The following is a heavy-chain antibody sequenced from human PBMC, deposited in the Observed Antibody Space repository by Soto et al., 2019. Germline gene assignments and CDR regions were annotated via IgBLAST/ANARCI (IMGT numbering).Heavy chain of an antibody. CDR1: GTSISSGGYY. CDR3: ARGRRGSAWFVT. V-gene: IGHV4-31*03. CDR2: IYYSGST. J-gene: IGHJ5*02. Sequence: SETLSLTCTVSGTSISSGGYYLRWIRQHPGKGLEWIGYIYYSGSTYYYPSLKSRVTISVDTSKNQFSLKLSSVTAAGTAVYYCARGRRGSAWFVTWGQGTLVTVSS. D-gene: IGHD3-10*01.